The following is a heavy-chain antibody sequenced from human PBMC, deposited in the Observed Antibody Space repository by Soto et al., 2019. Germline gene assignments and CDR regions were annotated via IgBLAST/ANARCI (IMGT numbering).Heavy chain of an antibody. CDR2: IYWDDDK. D-gene: IGHD2-15*01. Sequence: SGPTLVNPTQTLTLTCTFSGFSLSTSGVGVGWIRQPPGKALEWLALIYWDDDKRYSPSLKSRLTITKDTSKNQVVLTMTNIDPVDTATYYCARYIVAVVAATIIPFDYWGQGTLVTVSS. CDR1: GFSLSTSGVG. J-gene: IGHJ4*02. CDR3: ARYIVAVVAATIIPFDY. V-gene: IGHV2-5*02.